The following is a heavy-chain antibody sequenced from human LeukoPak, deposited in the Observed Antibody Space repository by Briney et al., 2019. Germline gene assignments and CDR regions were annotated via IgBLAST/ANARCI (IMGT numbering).Heavy chain of an antibody. J-gene: IGHJ3*02. V-gene: IGHV3-11*01. Sequence: GGSLRLSCAASGFTFSDYYMSWIRQAPGQGLEWLSCISSSGNTIYDADFVKGRFTISRDNAKDSLYLQMNSLRAEDTAVYYCARERMVRGVMSTDAFHIWGQGTMVTVSS. CDR2: ISSSGNTI. D-gene: IGHD3-10*01. CDR3: ARERMVRGVMSTDAFHI. CDR1: GFTFSDYY.